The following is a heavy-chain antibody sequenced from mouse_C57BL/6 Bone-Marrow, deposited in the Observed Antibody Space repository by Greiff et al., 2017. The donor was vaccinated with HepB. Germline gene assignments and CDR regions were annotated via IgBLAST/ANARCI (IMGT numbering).Heavy chain of an antibody. V-gene: IGHV10-1*01. D-gene: IGHD4-1*01. Sequence: EVKLVESGGGLVQPKGSLKLSCAASGFSFNTYAMNWVRQAPGKGLEWVARIRSKSNNYATYYADSVKDRFTISRDDSESMLYLQMNNLKTEDTAMYYCVRHPTNWEETYWGQGTLVTVSA. CDR3: VRHPTNWEETY. CDR1: GFSFNTYA. CDR2: IRSKSNNYAT. J-gene: IGHJ3*01.